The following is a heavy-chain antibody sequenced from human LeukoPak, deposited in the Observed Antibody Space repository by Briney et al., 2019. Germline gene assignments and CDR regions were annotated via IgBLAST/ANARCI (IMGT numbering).Heavy chain of an antibody. CDR3: ARTGRFTIQLVY. CDR2: IYYSGST. CDR1: GGSISSSSYY. V-gene: IGHV4-39*01. D-gene: IGHD3-3*01. J-gene: IGHJ4*02. Sequence: SETLSLTCTVSGGSISSSSYYWGWIRQPPGKGLEWIGSIYYSGSTYYNPSLKSRVTISVDTSKNQFSLKLSSVTAADTAVYYCARTGRFTIQLVYWGQGTLVTVSS.